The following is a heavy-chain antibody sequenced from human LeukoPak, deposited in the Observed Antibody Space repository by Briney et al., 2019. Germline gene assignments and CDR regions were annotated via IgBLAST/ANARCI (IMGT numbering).Heavy chain of an antibody. Sequence: SETLSLTCAVSGGSISSSNWWSWVRQPPGKGLEWIGEIYHSGSTNYNPSLKSRVTISVDKSKNQFSLKLSSVTAADTAVYYCASSGIAAAGVDYWGQGTLVTVSS. D-gene: IGHD6-13*01. V-gene: IGHV4-4*02. CDR2: IYHSGST. CDR3: ASSGIAAAGVDY. J-gene: IGHJ4*02. CDR1: GGSISSSNW.